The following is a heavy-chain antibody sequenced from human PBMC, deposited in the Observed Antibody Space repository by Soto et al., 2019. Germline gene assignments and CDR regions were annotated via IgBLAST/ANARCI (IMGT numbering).Heavy chain of an antibody. CDR1: GGTFSSYT. D-gene: IGHD3-10*01. CDR2: IIPILGIA. Sequence: SVKVSCKAPGGTFSSYTISWVRQAPGQGLEWMGRIIPILGIANYAQKFQGRVTITADKSTSTAYMELSSLRSEDTAVYYCARDRVPGAFDIWGQGTMVTVSS. V-gene: IGHV1-69*04. CDR3: ARDRVPGAFDI. J-gene: IGHJ3*02.